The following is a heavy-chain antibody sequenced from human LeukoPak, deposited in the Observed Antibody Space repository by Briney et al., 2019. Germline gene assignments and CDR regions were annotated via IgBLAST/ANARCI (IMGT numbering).Heavy chain of an antibody. Sequence: GGSLRLSCAASGFTFSSYAMSWVRQAPGKGLEWVSAISGSGGSTYYADSVKGRFTISRDNSKNTLYLQMNSLRAEDTAVYYCAKDGWDYDFWSGYSIDYWGQGTLVTVSS. CDR2: ISGSGGST. J-gene: IGHJ4*02. V-gene: IGHV3-23*01. CDR1: GFTFSSYA. D-gene: IGHD3-3*01. CDR3: AKDGWDYDFWSGYSIDY.